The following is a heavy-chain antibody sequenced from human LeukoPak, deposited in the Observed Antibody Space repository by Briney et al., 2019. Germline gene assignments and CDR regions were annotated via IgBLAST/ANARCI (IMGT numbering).Heavy chain of an antibody. D-gene: IGHD4-17*01. J-gene: IGHJ5*02. CDR2: ISSSSSTI. CDR3: ARIGDYPGTWFDP. V-gene: IGHV3-48*01. Sequence: GGSLRLSCAASGFTVSSYSMNWVRQAPGKGLEWVSYISSSSSTIYYADSVKGRFTISRDNAKNSLYLQMNSLRSEDTAVYYCARIGDYPGTWFDPWGQGTLVTVSS. CDR1: GFTVSSYS.